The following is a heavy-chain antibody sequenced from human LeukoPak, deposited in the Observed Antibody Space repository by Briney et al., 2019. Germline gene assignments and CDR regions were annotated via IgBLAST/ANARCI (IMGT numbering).Heavy chain of an antibody. CDR1: GFMFHDYA. CDR3: ARESESSGWYDY. CDR2: ISGDGGST. D-gene: IGHD6-19*01. Sequence: GGSLRLSCAAPGFMFHDYAIHWVRKAPGKGLGWVSLISGDGGSTFYAASVKGRFTISRDNSKNSLYLQMNSLRSDDTALYYCARESESSGWYDYWGQGTLVTVSS. V-gene: IGHV3-43*02. J-gene: IGHJ4*02.